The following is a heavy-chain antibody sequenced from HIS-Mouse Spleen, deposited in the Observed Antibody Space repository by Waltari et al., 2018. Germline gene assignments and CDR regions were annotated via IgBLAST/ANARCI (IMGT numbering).Heavy chain of an antibody. CDR1: GGSIRSSSSH. CDR2: IYYSGST. Sequence: QLQLQESGPGLVKPSETLSLTCTVSGGSIRSSSSHLGWIRQPPGKGLEWIGSIYYSGSTYYNPSLKSRVTISVDTSKNQFSLKLSSVTAADTAVYYCAREIPYSSSWYDWYFDLWGRGTLVTVSS. V-gene: IGHV4-39*07. D-gene: IGHD6-13*01. CDR3: AREIPYSSSWYDWYFDL. J-gene: IGHJ2*01.